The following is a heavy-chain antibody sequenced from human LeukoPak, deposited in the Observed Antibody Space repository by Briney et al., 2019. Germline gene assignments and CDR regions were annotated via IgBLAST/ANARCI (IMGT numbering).Heavy chain of an antibody. D-gene: IGHD5-12*01. J-gene: IGHJ4*02. CDR3: ARHVASGYDSYFDY. V-gene: IGHV4-4*09. CDR1: GGSISSYY. CDR2: IYSSGST. Sequence: PSETLSLTSTVSGGSISSYYWSWIRQPPGKGLEWIGYIYSSGSTNYNPSLKSRVTISVDTSKNQFSLKLSSVTAADTAVYYCARHVASGYDSYFDYWGQGTLVTVSS.